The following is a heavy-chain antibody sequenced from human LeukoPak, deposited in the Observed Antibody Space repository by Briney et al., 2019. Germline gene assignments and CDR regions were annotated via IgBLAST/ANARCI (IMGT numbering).Heavy chain of an antibody. CDR3: ARPGDARYFDL. V-gene: IGHV1-2*02. D-gene: IGHD7-27*01. J-gene: IGHJ2*01. Sequence: ASVKVSCKASGYTFTGYYMHWVRQAPGQGREGMGWINPKSGGTNYAQKFQGRVTMTRDTSISTAYMELSRLRSDDTAVYYCARPGDARYFDLWGRGTLVTVSS. CDR1: GYTFTGYY. CDR2: INPKSGGT.